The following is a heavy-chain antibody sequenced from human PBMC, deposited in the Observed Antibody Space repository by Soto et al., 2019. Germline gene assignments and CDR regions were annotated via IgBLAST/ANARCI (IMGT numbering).Heavy chain of an antibody. V-gene: IGHV2-5*02. D-gene: IGHD6-13*01. CDR2: IYGDNDK. CDR1: GFSLSNSGVG. J-gene: IGHJ5*02. Sequence: QITLKESGPSPVKPTQTLTVTCTFSGFSLSNSGVGVAWIRQPPGKALEWLALIYGDNDKRYSPSLKTRLTITTHTSEKQLVLPTTTMDHVDTTTYYCSHCTVVAYCEYDSGTSHHLDPFGQG. CDR3: SHCTVVAYCEYDSGTSHHLDP.